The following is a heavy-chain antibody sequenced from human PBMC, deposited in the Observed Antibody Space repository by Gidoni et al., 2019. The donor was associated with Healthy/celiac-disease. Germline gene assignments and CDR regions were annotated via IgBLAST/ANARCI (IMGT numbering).Heavy chain of an antibody. CDR2: IYHSGST. V-gene: IGHV4-38-2*01. D-gene: IGHD6-19*01. CDR3: ARVWLQQWLVRAINWFDP. CDR1: GYSISSGYY. J-gene: IGHJ5*02. Sequence: QVQLQESGPGLVKPSETLSLTCAVSGYSISSGYYWGWIRQPPGKGLEWIGSIYHSGSTYYNPSLKSRVTISVDTSKNQFSLKLSSVTAADTAVYYCARVWLQQWLVRAINWFDPWGQGTLVTVSS.